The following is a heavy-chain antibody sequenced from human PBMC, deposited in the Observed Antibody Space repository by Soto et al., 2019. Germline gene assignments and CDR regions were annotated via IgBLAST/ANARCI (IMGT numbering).Heavy chain of an antibody. CDR2: ISWNSGSI. CDR1: GFPFDDYA. J-gene: IGHJ4*02. D-gene: IGHD6-19*01. CDR3: AKDIDRYSSGWYWY. V-gene: IGHV3-9*01. Sequence: GGSLRLSCAASGFPFDDYAMHWVRQAPGKGLEWVSGISWNSGSIGYADSVKGRFTISRDNAKNSLYLQMNSLRAEDTALYYCAKDIDRYSSGWYWYWGQGTLVTVSS.